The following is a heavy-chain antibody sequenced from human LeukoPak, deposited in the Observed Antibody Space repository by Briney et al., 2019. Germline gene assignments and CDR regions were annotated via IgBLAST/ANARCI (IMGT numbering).Heavy chain of an antibody. CDR1: GGSISSYY. CDR3: ARLSGLHFDY. V-gene: IGHV4-59*05. D-gene: IGHD7-27*01. CDR2: IYYSGST. Sequence: SETLSLTCTVSGGSISSYYWSWIRQPPGKGLEWIGSIYYSGSTYYNPSLKSRVTISVDTSKNQFSLKLSSVTAADTAVYYCARLSGLHFDYWGQGTLVTVSS. J-gene: IGHJ4*02.